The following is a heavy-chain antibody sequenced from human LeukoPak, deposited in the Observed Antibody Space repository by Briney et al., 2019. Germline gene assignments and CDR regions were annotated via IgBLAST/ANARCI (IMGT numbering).Heavy chain of an antibody. D-gene: IGHD6-19*01. CDR2: INPNSGGT. CDR1: GYTFTGYY. J-gene: IGHJ5*02. Sequence: ASVKVSCKASGYTFTGYYMHWVRQAPGQGLEWMGWINPNSGGTNYAQKFQGRVTMTRDTSISTAYMELSRLRSDDTAVYYCARDLPDWGIAVASRGGNNWFDPWGQGTLVTVSS. CDR3: ARDLPDWGIAVASRGGNNWFDP. V-gene: IGHV1-2*02.